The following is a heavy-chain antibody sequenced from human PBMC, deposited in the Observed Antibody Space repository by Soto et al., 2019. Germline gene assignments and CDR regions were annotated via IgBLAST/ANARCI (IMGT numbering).Heavy chain of an antibody. CDR2: MNPNTGNT. D-gene: IGHD3-9*01. Sequence: QVQLVQSGPEVKKPGAPVKISCQASGYTFTDFDINWVRQATGQGLEWMGWMNPNTGNTRYAQRFKGRLSMTRDTSISTADMEMGSLNSEDTAVYYCARGKLATLTDFWGQGTLVTVSS. J-gene: IGHJ4*02. V-gene: IGHV1-8*02. CDR3: ARGKLATLTDF. CDR1: GYTFTDFD.